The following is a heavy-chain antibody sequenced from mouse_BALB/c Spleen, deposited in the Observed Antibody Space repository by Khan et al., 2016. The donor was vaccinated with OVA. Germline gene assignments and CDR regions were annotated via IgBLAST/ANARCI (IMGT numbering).Heavy chain of an antibody. CDR2: INPRTGYS. V-gene: IGHV1-7*01. J-gene: IGHJ2*01. CDR3: ARSGLRWDFDY. D-gene: IGHD1-1*01. Sequence: QVQLQQSGAELAKPGASVKMSCKASGYTFINYWILWVKQRPGQGLEWIGYINPRTGYSEYNQNFKDKATLTADKSSSTAYMQLSSLTSEDSAVYDCARSGLRWDFDYWGQGTTLTVSS. CDR1: GYTFINYW.